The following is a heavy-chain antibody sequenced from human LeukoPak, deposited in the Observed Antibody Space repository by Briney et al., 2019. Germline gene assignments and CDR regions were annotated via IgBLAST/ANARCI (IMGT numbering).Heavy chain of an antibody. Sequence: PGGSLRLSCAASGFTFSSYAMSWVRQAPGKGLEWVSAISGSGGGTYYADSVKGRFTISRDNSKNTLYLQMNSLRAEDTAVYYCAKDPSSSNYFDYWGQGTLVTVSS. CDR1: GFTFSSYA. CDR3: AKDPSSSNYFDY. D-gene: IGHD6-6*01. J-gene: IGHJ4*02. CDR2: ISGSGGGT. V-gene: IGHV3-23*01.